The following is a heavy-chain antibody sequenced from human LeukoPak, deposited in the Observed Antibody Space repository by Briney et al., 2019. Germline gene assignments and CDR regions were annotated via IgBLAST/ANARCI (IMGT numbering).Heavy chain of an antibody. V-gene: IGHV3-66*01. CDR1: GFTVSSNY. D-gene: IGHD1-1*01. CDR3: AKGPPYQTTPFDY. J-gene: IGHJ4*02. Sequence: GGSLRLSCAASGFTVSSNYMSWVRQAPGKGLEWVSVIYSGGSTYYADSVKGRFTISRDTSKNTLYLQMNSLRAEDTAVYYCAKGPPYQTTPFDYWGQGTLVTVSS. CDR2: IYSGGST.